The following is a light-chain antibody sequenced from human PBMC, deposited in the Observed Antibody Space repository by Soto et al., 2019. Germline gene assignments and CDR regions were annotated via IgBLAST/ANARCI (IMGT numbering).Light chain of an antibody. CDR1: SSDVGGYNY. CDR3: ASYTSSSTQV. J-gene: IGLJ2*01. CDR2: DVS. Sequence: QSVLTQPASVSGSPGQSITISCTGTSSDVGGYNYVSWYQQHPDKAPKLMIYDVSDRPSGVSNRFSGSKSGNTASLTISGLQAEDEADYYCASYTSSSTQVFGGGTQLTVL. V-gene: IGLV2-14*03.